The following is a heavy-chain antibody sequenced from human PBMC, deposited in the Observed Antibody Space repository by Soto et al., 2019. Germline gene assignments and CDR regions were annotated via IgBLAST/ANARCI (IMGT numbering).Heavy chain of an antibody. CDR1: GFIFTNYA. CDR2: IGGRGNSA. CDR3: VREGRGSFDF. J-gene: IGHJ3*01. V-gene: IGHV3-23*01. D-gene: IGHD5-12*01. Sequence: GGSLRLSCAASGFIFTNYAMNWFRQAPGKGLEWVSVIGGRGNSAYYADSVQGRFTISRDNSKNTLSLQMSSLTADDTAIYYCVREGRGSFDFWGRGTMVTVSS.